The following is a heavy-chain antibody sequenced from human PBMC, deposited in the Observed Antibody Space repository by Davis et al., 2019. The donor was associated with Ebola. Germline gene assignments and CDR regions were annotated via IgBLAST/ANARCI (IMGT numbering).Heavy chain of an antibody. V-gene: IGHV3-11*01. Sequence: GESLKISCAASGFTFTDYYMSWIRQAPGKGLEWVSYISRSGSSILYADSVKGRFTISRDNAKNSLYLQMHSLRVEDTALYYCATYVYGSGRTLDFWGQGTQVTVST. J-gene: IGHJ4*02. D-gene: IGHD5/OR15-5a*01. CDR2: ISRSGSSI. CDR1: GFTFTDYY. CDR3: ATYVYGSGRTLDF.